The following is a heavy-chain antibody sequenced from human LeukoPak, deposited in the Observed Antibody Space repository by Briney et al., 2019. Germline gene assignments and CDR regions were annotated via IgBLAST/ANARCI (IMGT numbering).Heavy chain of an antibody. Sequence: GGSLRLSCAASGFTFTKYDMHWVRQVPGRGLEWVSAVDTSGGATFYSDSVRGRFTISRENARVSLYFQMNSLTIEDTAVYYCAGVQWELKTFDIWGQGTMVTVSS. V-gene: IGHV3-13*01. CDR1: GFTFTKYD. CDR2: VDTSGGAT. D-gene: IGHD1-26*01. J-gene: IGHJ3*02. CDR3: AGVQWELKTFDI.